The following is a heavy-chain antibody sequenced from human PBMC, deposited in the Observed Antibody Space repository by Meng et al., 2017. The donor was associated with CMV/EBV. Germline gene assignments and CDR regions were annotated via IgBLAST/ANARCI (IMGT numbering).Heavy chain of an antibody. D-gene: IGHD3-22*01. V-gene: IGHV3-21*01. Sequence: GESLKISCAASGFTFSSYSMNWVRQAPGKGLEWVSSISSSGSYIYYADSVKGRFTISRDNAKNSLYLQMNSLRAEDTAVYYCARDGDYYDSVNFDYWGQGTLVTVSS. CDR2: ISSSGSYI. CDR3: ARDGDYYDSVNFDY. J-gene: IGHJ4*02. CDR1: GFTFSSYS.